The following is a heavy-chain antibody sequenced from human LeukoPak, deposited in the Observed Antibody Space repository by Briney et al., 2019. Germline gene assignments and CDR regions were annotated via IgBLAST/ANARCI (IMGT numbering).Heavy chain of an antibody. CDR2: VKQDGSEK. V-gene: IGHV3-7*01. J-gene: IGHJ6*03. CDR1: GFTFSSYW. Sequence: GGSLTLSCAPSGFTFSSYWMSWVRQAPGKGLEWVANVKQDGSEKYYVDSVKGRFTISRDHAKNSLYLQMNSLRAEDTAVYYCARGGSSGSYYHYYMDVWGKGTTATVSS. CDR3: ARGGSSGSYYHYYMDV. D-gene: IGHD2-15*01.